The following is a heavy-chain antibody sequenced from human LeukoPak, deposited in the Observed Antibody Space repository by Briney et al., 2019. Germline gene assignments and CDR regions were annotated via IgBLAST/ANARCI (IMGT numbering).Heavy chain of an antibody. CDR3: ARDEIAAASGKVFDY. Sequence: ASVKVSFKASGYTFTSYYMHWVRQAPGQGLEWMGIINPSGGSTSYAQKFQGRVTMTRDMSTSTVYMELSSLRSEDTAVYYCARDEIAAASGKVFDYWGQGTLVTVSS. V-gene: IGHV1-46*01. J-gene: IGHJ4*02. CDR2: INPSGGST. CDR1: GYTFTSYY. D-gene: IGHD6-13*01.